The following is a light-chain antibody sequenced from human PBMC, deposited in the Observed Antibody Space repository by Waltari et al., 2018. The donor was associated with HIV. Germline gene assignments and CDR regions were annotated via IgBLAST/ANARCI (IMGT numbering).Light chain of an antibody. Sequence: HSALTQPASVSGSPGQSITISCTGPTSDFDTFDFVSWYHQSPGRAHKLIIFEVYFRPSGVSQRFSGSKSGDTASLTISALRAEDEADYFCSSYSARGFVAFGGGTKVTVL. CDR2: EVY. CDR3: SSYSARGFVA. V-gene: IGLV2-14*01. CDR1: TSDFDTFDF. J-gene: IGLJ3*02.